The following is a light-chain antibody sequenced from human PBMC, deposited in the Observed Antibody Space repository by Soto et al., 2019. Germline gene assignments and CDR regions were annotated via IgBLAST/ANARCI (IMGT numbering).Light chain of an antibody. CDR2: GAS. Sequence: EIVLTQSPATLSLSPGERVSLSCRCSQSVDFNLAWYQQKPGQAPRPLIYGASNRATDMPGRLSARGAGAEFTLTISSLEPEDFAVYYCQQRSNWPPITLGQGTRLEIK. V-gene: IGKV3-11*01. CDR1: QSVDFN. CDR3: QQRSNWPPIT. J-gene: IGKJ5*01.